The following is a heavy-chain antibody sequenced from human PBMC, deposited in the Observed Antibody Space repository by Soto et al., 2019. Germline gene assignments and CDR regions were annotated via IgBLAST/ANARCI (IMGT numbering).Heavy chain of an antibody. J-gene: IGHJ4*02. D-gene: IGHD4-17*01. Sequence: PSETLSLTCTVSGASIISTTKYWGWVRQPPGRGLEWIGTISSIGSTYYNPSLEGRVTISVDTSKNQFSLKLTSVTAADTGLYYCARQDHGDYEFFFDYWGQGTLVTVSS. CDR1: GASIISTTKY. CDR3: ARQDHGDYEFFFDY. CDR2: ISSIGST. V-gene: IGHV4-39*01.